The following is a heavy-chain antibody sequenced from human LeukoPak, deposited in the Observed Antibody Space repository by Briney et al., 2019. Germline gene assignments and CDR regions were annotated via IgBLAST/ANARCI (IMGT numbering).Heavy chain of an antibody. CDR3: ARDFSRHHDCLHTFDY. CDR1: GFTFSRNS. V-gene: IGHV3-30-3*01. Sequence: HPGGSLRLSCAASGFTFSRNSIHWVRQAPGKGLEWVAVTSYIGDNKCYADSVKGRFTISRDNSRNTVYLQMNTLRAEDTAVYYCARDFSRHHDCLHTFDYWGQGTLVTVSS. CDR2: TSYIGDNK. D-gene: IGHD2-21*01. J-gene: IGHJ4*02.